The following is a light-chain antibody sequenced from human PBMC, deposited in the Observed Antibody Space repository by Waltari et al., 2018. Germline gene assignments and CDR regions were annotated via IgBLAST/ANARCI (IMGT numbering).Light chain of an antibody. CDR3: SSYTSSSTWV. J-gene: IGLJ3*02. V-gene: IGLV2-14*01. CDR1: RSDVGGYNY. CDR2: DVS. Sequence: QSALTQPASVSGSPGQSITISCTGTRSDVGGYNYVSWYQQHPGKAPKLMIYDVSKRPSGVSNRFSGSKSGNTASLTISGLQAEDEADYYCSSYTSSSTWVFGGGTKVTVL.